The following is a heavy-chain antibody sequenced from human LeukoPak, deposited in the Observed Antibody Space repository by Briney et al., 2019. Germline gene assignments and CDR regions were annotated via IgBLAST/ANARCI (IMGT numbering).Heavy chain of an antibody. V-gene: IGHV4-61*02. J-gene: IGHJ6*03. D-gene: IGHD2-2*01. CDR3: SREEDQLLGTYYHYMEV. CDR2: IYTSGST. CDR1: GGSISSGSYY. Sequence: SETLSLTCTVSGGSISSGSYYWSWIRQPAGKGLEWIGRIYTSGSTNYNPSLKSRVTISVDTSKNQFSLKLSSVTAADTPVYYWSREEDQLLGTYYHYMEVLGKGTTVTVSS.